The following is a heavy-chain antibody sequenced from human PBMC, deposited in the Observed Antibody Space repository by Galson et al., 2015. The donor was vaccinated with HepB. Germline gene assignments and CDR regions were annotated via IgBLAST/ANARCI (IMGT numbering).Heavy chain of an antibody. Sequence: SLRLSCAAFELTVSASYMTWVRQAPGKGLEWVAVLFADDTTYYADSVRGRFTVSRDTSRNALLLHMTSLGVEDTAMYYCAKGLYGTGWPHDAWGQGTFVTVSP. CDR1: ELTVSASY. V-gene: IGHV3-66*01. CDR2: LFADDTT. D-gene: IGHD2-8*02. CDR3: AKGLYGTGWPHDA. J-gene: IGHJ5*02.